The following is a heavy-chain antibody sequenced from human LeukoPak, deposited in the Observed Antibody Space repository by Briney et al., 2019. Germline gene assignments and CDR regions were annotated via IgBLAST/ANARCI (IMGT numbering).Heavy chain of an antibody. CDR2: IIPIFGTA. CDR1: GGTFSSYA. D-gene: IGHD5-18*01. CDR3: ARISGYSYGFDY. Sequence: ASVKVSCKASGGTFSSYAISWVRQAPGQGLEWMGGIIPIFGTANYAQKFQGRVTITADESTSTAYMELGSLRSEDTAVYYCARISGYSYGFDYWGQGTLVTVSS. V-gene: IGHV1-69*13. J-gene: IGHJ4*02.